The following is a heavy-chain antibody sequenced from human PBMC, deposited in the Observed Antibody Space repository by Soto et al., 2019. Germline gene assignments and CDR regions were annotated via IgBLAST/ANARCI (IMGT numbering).Heavy chain of an antibody. Sequence: SVKVSCKASGSTFTSYGISWVRRAPGQGLEWMGWISAYNGNTNYAQKLQGRVTMTTDTSTSTAYMELRSLRSDDTAVYYCARADYYDSSGYYVGIAYSGQETPVTVSS. CDR2: ISAYNGNT. CDR1: GSTFTSYG. V-gene: IGHV1-18*01. D-gene: IGHD3-22*01. J-gene: IGHJ4*02. CDR3: ARADYYDSSGYYVGIAY.